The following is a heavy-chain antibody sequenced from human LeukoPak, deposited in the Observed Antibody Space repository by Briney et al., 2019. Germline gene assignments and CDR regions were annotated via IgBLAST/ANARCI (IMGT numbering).Heavy chain of an antibody. J-gene: IGHJ6*03. V-gene: IGHV1-18*01. CDR3: ARGPRYYYDSSGYYPPYYYYYMDV. CDR2: ISAYNGNT. D-gene: IGHD3-22*01. CDR1: GYTFTSYG. Sequence: ASVKVSCKASGYTFTSYGISWVRQAPGQGLEWMGWISAYNGNTNYAQKLQGRVTMTTDPSTSTAYMELRSLRSDDTAVYYCARGPRYYYDSSGYYPPYYYYYMDVWGKGTTVTVSS.